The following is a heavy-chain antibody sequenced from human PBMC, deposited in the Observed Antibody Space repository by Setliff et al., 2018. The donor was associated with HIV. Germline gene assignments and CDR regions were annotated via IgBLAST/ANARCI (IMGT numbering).Heavy chain of an antibody. CDR1: GDSISTYY. CDR2: IYRDGTT. V-gene: IGHV4-4*09. D-gene: IGHD3-22*01. CDR3: ARGYYDSSGTFDY. Sequence: SETLSLTCTVSGDSISTYYWSWIRQSPGKGLEWIGYIYRDGTTNYNPSLKSRVTMSLDTSKTQFSLNLSSATAADTAVYYCARGYYDSSGTFDYWGQGTLVTVSS. J-gene: IGHJ4*02.